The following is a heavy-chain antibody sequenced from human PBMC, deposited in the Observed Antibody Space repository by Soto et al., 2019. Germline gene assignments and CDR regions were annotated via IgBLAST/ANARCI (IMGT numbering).Heavy chain of an antibody. D-gene: IGHD1-1*01. CDR3: AKGNEALDV. CDR2: IYHTGRT. Sequence: QLQESGPGLVKPSGTLSLTCVVSGGFLSQNNWWSWVRQSPGKNLEWIGEIYHTGRTSYTPSFRGRVTMSVDKPNNQFSLRSTSVTAADTAVYYCAKGNEALDVWGQGIEVIVSS. V-gene: IGHV4-4*02. CDR1: GGFLSQNNW. J-gene: IGHJ6*02.